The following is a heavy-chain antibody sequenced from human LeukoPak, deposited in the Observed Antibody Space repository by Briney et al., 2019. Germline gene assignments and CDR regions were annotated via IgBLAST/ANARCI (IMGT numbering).Heavy chain of an antibody. CDR3: ARVLDGGDAFDI. CDR1: GGSISSSTFY. Sequence: SETLSLTCTVSGGSISSSTFYWGWIRQPPGKGLEWIGTIYYSGSTFYNPSLKSRVTVSVDTFKNQFSLKLSSLTAADTAVYYCARVLDGGDAFDIWGQGTMVTVSS. D-gene: IGHD2-15*01. J-gene: IGHJ3*02. CDR2: IYYSGST. V-gene: IGHV4-39*07.